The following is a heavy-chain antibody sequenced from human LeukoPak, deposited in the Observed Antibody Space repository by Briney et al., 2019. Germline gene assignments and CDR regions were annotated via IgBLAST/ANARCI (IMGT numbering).Heavy chain of an antibody. Sequence: SETLSLTCTVSGGSISSYYWSWIRQPPGKGLEWIGYIYYSGSTNYTPSLKSRVPISVVTSPNQFSLKLSSVTAADTAVYYCAIFTDYYFDYWGQGTLVTVSS. CDR1: GGSISSYY. D-gene: IGHD2-21*02. CDR2: IYYSGST. J-gene: IGHJ4*02. V-gene: IGHV4-59*01. CDR3: AIFTDYYFDY.